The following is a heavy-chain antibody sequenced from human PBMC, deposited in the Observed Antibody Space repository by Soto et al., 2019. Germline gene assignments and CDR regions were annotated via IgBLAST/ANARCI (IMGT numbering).Heavy chain of an antibody. V-gene: IGHV1-2*02. Sequence: ASVKVSCKASGYTFTGYYMHWVRQAPGQGLEGMGWINPNSGGTNYAQKFQGRVTMTRDTSISTAYMELSRLRSDDTAVYYCARVEWEPNYYGMDVWGQGTTVTVSS. CDR3: ARVEWEPNYYGMDV. CDR2: INPNSGGT. D-gene: IGHD1-26*01. CDR1: GYTFTGYY. J-gene: IGHJ6*02.